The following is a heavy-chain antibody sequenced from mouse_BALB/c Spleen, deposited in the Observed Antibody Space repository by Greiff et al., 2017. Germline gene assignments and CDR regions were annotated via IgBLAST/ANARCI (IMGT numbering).Heavy chain of an antibody. J-gene: IGHJ1*01. V-gene: IGHV7-1*02. CDR2: SRNKANDYTT. CDR1: GYTFSDFY. Sequence: EVKLVESGGGLVQPGGSLRLSCATSGYTFSDFYMEWVRQPPGKRLEWIAASRNKANDYTTEYSASVKGRFIVSRDTSQSILYLQMNALRAEDTAIYYCARGDYDGYFDVWGAGTTVTVSS. D-gene: IGHD2-4*01. CDR3: ARGDYDGYFDV.